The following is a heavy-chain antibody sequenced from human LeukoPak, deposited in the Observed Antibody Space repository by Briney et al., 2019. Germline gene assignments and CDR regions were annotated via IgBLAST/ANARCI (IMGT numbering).Heavy chain of an antibody. CDR1: GGSISSSSYY. Sequence: PSETLSLTCTVSGGSISSSSYYWGWIRQPPGKGLEWVGSIFYSGSTYYSPSLKSRVTISVDTSKNQFSLKLSSVTAADTAVYYCARDRYIVVVPAAMAYAFDIWGQGTMVTVSS. CDR2: IFYSGST. D-gene: IGHD2-2*01. V-gene: IGHV4-39*07. CDR3: ARDRYIVVVPAAMAYAFDI. J-gene: IGHJ3*02.